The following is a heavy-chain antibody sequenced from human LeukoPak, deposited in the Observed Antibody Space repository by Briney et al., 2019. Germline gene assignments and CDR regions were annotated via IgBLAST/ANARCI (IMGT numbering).Heavy chain of an antibody. D-gene: IGHD3-22*01. Sequence: GGSLRLSCAASGFTFSSYSMNWVRQAPGKGLEWVSSISSSSSYIYYADSVKGRFTISRDNAKNSLYLQMNSLRAEDTAVYNCARDLRKYYYDSSGYYLDYWGQGTLVSVSS. CDR2: ISSSSSYI. CDR1: GFTFSSYS. CDR3: ARDLRKYYYDSSGYYLDY. J-gene: IGHJ4*02. V-gene: IGHV3-21*01.